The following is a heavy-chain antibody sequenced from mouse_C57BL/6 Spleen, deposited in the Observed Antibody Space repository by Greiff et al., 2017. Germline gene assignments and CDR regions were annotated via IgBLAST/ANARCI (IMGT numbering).Heavy chain of an antibody. CDR1: GFSLTSYG. J-gene: IGHJ1*03. Sequence: QVQLQQSGPGLVQPSQSLSITCTVSGFSLTSYGVHWVRQSPGKGLEWLGVIWRGGSTDYNAAFISRLSISKDNSKSQVFFKMNSLQADDTAIYYCASQEAYGNPCWYFDVWGTGTTVTVSS. V-gene: IGHV2-2*01. D-gene: IGHD2-1*01. CDR2: IWRGGST. CDR3: ASQEAYGNPCWYFDV.